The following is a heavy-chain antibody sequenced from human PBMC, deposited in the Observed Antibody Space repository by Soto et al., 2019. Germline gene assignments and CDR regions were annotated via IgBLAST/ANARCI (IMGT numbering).Heavy chain of an antibody. CDR2: IYYSSTT. CDR3: ATHYFDSSINYYEDVRGRALDP. CDR1: GDSISSGDYY. V-gene: IGHV4-30-4*01. D-gene: IGHD3-22*01. Sequence: SETLSLTCIVSGDSISSGDYYWSWIRQPPGKGLEWIGYIYYSSTTYYNPSLKSRVTISVDKSKNHFSLELTSVTAADTAVYYCATHYFDSSINYYEDVRGRALDPWGQGTLVTVSS. J-gene: IGHJ5*02.